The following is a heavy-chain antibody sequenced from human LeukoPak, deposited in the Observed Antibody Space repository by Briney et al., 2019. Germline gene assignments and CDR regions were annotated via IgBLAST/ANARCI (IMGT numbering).Heavy chain of an antibody. CDR1: GFTFSSYA. D-gene: IGHD3-22*01. Sequence: GGSLRLSCAASGFTFSSYAMHWVRQAPGKGLEWVSAISGSGGSTYYADSVKGRFTISRDNSKNTLYLQMNSLRAEDTAVYYCAKVNNYYDSSGYYGYWGQGTLVTVSS. V-gene: IGHV3-23*01. CDR2: ISGSGGST. CDR3: AKVNNYYDSSGYYGY. J-gene: IGHJ4*02.